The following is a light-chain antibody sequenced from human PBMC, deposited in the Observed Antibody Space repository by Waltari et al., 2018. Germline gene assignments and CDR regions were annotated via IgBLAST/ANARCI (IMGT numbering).Light chain of an antibody. CDR2: EVT. Sequence: QSALTQPASVSGSPGQSITISCTGTSSDVGGYNLVSWYQQHPGKATKVMIYEVTEGPSGFSDRFSGSKSGDTASLTISDLQAEDEADYFCSSYTTSHTVLFGGGTTLTVL. CDR1: SSDVGGYNL. V-gene: IGLV2-23*02. CDR3: SSYTTSHTVL. J-gene: IGLJ2*01.